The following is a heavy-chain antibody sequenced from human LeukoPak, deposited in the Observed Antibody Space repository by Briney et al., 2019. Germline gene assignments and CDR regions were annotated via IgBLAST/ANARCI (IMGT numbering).Heavy chain of an antibody. J-gene: IGHJ6*02. V-gene: IGHV7-4-1*02. CDR3: AREYDYVWGSHRFNYYYYGMDV. D-gene: IGHD3-16*02. CDR2: INTNTGNP. Sequence: GASVKVSCKASGYTFTSYAMNWVRQAPGQGLEWMGWINTNTGNPTYAQGFTGRFVFSLDTSVSTAYLQISSLKAEDTAVYYCAREYDYVWGSHRFNYYYYGMDVWGQGTTVTVSS. CDR1: GYTFTSYA.